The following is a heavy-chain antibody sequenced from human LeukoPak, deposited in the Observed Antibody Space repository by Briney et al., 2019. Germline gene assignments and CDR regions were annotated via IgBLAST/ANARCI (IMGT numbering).Heavy chain of an antibody. D-gene: IGHD3-3*01. V-gene: IGHV3-23*01. CDR3: AKGPPFWSGPNWFDP. Sequence: PGGSLRLSCAASGFTYSSYAMSWLRQAPGKGLEWVSAISGSGGSTYYADSVKGRFTISRDNSKNTLYLQINSLRADDTAVYYCAKGPPFWSGPNWFDPWGQGTLVTVSS. CDR2: ISGSGGST. CDR1: GFTYSSYA. J-gene: IGHJ5*02.